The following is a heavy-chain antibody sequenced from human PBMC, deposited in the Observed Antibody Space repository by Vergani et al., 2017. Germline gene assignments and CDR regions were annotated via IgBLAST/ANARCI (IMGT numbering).Heavy chain of an antibody. CDR2: ISSSGSTI. V-gene: IGHV3-48*03. CDR1: GFTFSSYE. CDR3: AKEGLIVVVITTPNFDY. J-gene: IGHJ4*02. Sequence: EVQLVESGGGLVQPGGSLRLSCAASGFTFSSYEMNWVRQAPGKGLEWVSYISSSGSTIYYADSVKGRFTISRDNAKNSLYLQMNSLRAEDTAVYYCAKEGLIVVVITTPNFDYWGQGTLVTVSS. D-gene: IGHD3-22*01.